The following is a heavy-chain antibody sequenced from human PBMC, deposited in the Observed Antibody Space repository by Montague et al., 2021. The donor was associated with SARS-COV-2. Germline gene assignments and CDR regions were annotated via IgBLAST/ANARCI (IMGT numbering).Heavy chain of an antibody. V-gene: IGHV4-59*08. J-gene: IGHJ3*02. CDR2: IYYSGST. Sequence: SETLSLTCTVSGGSINTYYWSWIRQPPGKGLEWIGYIYYSGSTNYNPSLKSRVTISVDTSKNQFSLKLSSATAADTAVYYCARVTTKRTRYGSGSYRGFDASDIWGQGTMVTVSS. CDR3: ARVTTKRTRYGSGSYRGFDASDI. CDR1: GGSINTYY. D-gene: IGHD3-10*01.